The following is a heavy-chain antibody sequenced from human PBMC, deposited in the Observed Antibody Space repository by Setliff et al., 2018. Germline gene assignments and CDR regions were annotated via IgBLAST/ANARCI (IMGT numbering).Heavy chain of an antibody. CDR1: GFTFDDYG. CDR3: ARTCSGSGCYAGLES. Sequence: PGGSLRLSCAASGFTFDDYGMSWVRQAPGKGLEWGSGINWNGVKKYHADSVKCRFTISRDNSKNTLYLQMNSLRPEDTAVYYCARTCSGSGCYAGLESWGQGTPVTVSS. V-gene: IGHV3-20*04. D-gene: IGHD2-15*01. CDR2: INWNGVKK. J-gene: IGHJ4*02.